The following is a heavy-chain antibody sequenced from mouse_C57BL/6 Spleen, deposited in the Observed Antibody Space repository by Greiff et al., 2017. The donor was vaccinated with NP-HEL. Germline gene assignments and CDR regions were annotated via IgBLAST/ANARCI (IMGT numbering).Heavy chain of an antibody. CDR2: IDPSDSYT. CDR1: GYTFTSYW. J-gene: IGHJ2*01. D-gene: IGHD3-2*02. CDR3: ARFYSSGYVSFDY. Sequence: QVQLKQPGAELVMPGASVKLSCKASGYTFTSYWMHWVKQRPGQGLEWIGEIDPSDSYTNYNQKFKGKSTLTVDKSSSTAYMQLSSLTSEDSAVYYCARFYSSGYVSFDYWGQGTTLTVSS. V-gene: IGHV1-69*01.